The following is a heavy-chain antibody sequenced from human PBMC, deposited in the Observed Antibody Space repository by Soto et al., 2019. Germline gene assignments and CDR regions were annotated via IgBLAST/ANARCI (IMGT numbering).Heavy chain of an antibody. J-gene: IGHJ4*02. V-gene: IGHV4-59*01. CDR1: GGSISSYY. CDR2: IYYSGST. Sequence: SETLSLTCTVSGGSISSYYWSWIRQPPGKGLEWIGYIYYSGSTNYNPSLKSRVTISVDTSKNQFSLKLSSVTAADTAVYYCAREEVTMVRGVERKFDYWGQGTLVTVSS. D-gene: IGHD3-10*01. CDR3: AREEVTMVRGVERKFDY.